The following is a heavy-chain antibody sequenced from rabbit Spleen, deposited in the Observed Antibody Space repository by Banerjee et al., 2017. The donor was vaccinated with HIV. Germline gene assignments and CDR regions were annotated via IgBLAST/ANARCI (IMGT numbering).Heavy chain of an antibody. D-gene: IGHD6-1*01. J-gene: IGHJ4*01. Sequence: QQQLVESGGGLVRPGASLTLTCKASGFSFSSGYYISWVRQAPGKGLEWIGYIVPIFGVTYYANWVNGRFTISSHNAQNTLYLQLNSLTAADTATYFCVREAGYGGYGDANLWGPGTLVTVS. V-gene: IGHV1S43*01. CDR3: VREAGYGGYGDANL. CDR1: GFSFSSGYY. CDR2: IVPIFGVT.